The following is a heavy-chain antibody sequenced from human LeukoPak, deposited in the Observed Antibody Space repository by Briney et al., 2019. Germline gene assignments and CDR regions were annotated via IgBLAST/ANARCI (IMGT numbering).Heavy chain of an antibody. CDR1: GFTVSANH. CDR3: ARDREVVLAKAQMDV. V-gene: IGHV3-53*01. Sequence: PGGSLRLSCAVSGFTVSANHMSWVRQAPGKGLEWGSVIYIDTNTYYADSVKGRFNIHRDNYKNTLFLQMNSLRAEDTAVYYCARDREVVLAKAQMDVWGKGTTVTVFS. J-gene: IGHJ6*04. D-gene: IGHD2-21*01. CDR2: IYIDTNT.